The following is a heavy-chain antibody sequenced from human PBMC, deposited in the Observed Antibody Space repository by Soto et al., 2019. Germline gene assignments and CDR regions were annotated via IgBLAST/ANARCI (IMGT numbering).Heavy chain of an antibody. J-gene: IGHJ6*02. Sequence: ASVKVSCKASGYTFTGYYMHWVRQAPGQGLEWMGWINPNSGGTNYAQKFRGWVTMTRDTSISTAYMELSRLRSDDTAVYYCARDRYYDFWSGYFGYYYGMDVWGQGTTVTVSS. V-gene: IGHV1-2*04. CDR2: INPNSGGT. CDR3: ARDRYYDFWSGYFGYYYGMDV. D-gene: IGHD3-3*01. CDR1: GYTFTGYY.